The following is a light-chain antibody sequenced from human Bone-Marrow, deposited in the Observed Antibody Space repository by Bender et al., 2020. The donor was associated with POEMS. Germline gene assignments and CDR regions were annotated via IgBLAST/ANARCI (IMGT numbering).Light chain of an antibody. Sequence: QSMLTQSPSASGTPGQRVTISCSGSSSNIGTNTVNWYQQLPGTAPKLLMYNDNQRPSGVPDRFSGSKSGTSVSLAISGLQSEDEADYYCAAWDDSLNGLVFGGGTKLTVL. CDR2: NDN. CDR3: AAWDDSLNGLV. CDR1: SSNIGTNT. V-gene: IGLV1-44*01. J-gene: IGLJ3*02.